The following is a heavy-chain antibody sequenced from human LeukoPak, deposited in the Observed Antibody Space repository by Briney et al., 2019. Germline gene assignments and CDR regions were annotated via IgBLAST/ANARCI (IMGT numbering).Heavy chain of an antibody. D-gene: IGHD5-24*01. CDR1: GFIINRNY. Sequence: GGSLRLSCAASGFIINRNYMIWVGPAPGKGLEWGALIYAGGTTFYTGYVEGRFTISRDISKNMLYPQMNSLRAEDTAVYYCARGPDVDGFIHAPFDSWGQGTLVTASS. J-gene: IGHJ4*02. V-gene: IGHV3-53*01. CDR2: IYAGGTT. CDR3: ARGPDVDGFIHAPFDS.